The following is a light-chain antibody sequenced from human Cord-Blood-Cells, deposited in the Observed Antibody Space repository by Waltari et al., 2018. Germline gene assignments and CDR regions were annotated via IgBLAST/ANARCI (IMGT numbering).Light chain of an antibody. CDR3: QQSYSTPYS. J-gene: IGKJ2*03. CDR2: AAS. CDR1: QSLSSY. Sequence: DIQMTQSPYSLSASVGDRVTITCRASQSLSSYLNWYPQKPGKAPKLLIYAASSLQSGVPSRFSGSGSGTDFTLTISSLQPEDFATYYCQQSYSTPYSFGQGTKLEIK. V-gene: IGKV1-39*01.